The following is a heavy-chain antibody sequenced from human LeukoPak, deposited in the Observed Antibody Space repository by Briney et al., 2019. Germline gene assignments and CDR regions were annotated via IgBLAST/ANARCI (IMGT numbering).Heavy chain of an antibody. J-gene: IGHJ4*02. V-gene: IGHV4-30-4*07. Sequence: SQTLSLTCAVSGGSISSGGYSWSWIRQPPGKGLEWIGRFYISGSTKYNPSLKSRVTMSIDTSKNQFSLKLTSVTAADTAVYYCARDARLHYYFDYWGQGTLVTVSS. CDR1: GGSISSGGYS. D-gene: IGHD4-11*01. CDR2: FYISGST. CDR3: ARDARLHYYFDY.